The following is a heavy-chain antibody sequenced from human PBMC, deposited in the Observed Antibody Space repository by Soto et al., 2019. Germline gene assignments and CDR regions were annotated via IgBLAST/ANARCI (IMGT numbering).Heavy chain of an antibody. CDR2: IIPIFGTA. CDR3: ARASLGAPHDCSGGSCYSEIYFYYGMDV. V-gene: IGHV1-69*13. CDR1: GGTFSSYA. Sequence: ASVKVSCKASGGTFSSYAISWVRQAPGQGLEWMGGIIPIFGTANYAQKFQGRVTITADESTSTAYMELSSLRSEDTAVYYCARASLGAPHDCSGGSCYSEIYFYYGMDVWGQGTTVTVSS. D-gene: IGHD2-15*01. J-gene: IGHJ6*02.